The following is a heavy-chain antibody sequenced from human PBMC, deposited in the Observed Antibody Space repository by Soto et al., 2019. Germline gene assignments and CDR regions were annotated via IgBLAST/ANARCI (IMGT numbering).Heavy chain of an antibody. CDR1: GFTLSNAW. J-gene: IGHJ5*02. D-gene: IGHD1-26*01. V-gene: IGHV3-15*01. CDR3: AKNQGVELVPLATVDWFDP. CDR2: IKNKMEGGTT. Sequence: TGGSLRLSCAASGFTLSNAWVSWVRQAPGKGLEWVGRIKNKMEGGTTDYAAPVKGRFTISRDNSKSTVYLELNNLSAEDTAVYHCAKNQGVELVPLATVDWFDPWGQGSVVTVSS.